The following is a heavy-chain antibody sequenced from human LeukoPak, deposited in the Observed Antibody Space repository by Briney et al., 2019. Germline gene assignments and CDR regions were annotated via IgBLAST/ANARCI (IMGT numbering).Heavy chain of an antibody. D-gene: IGHD6-13*01. Sequence: GGSLRLSCAASGFTFSSYGMHWVRQAPGKGLEWVAVIWYDGSNKYYADSVKGRFTISRDNAKNSLYLQMNSLRAEDTAVYYCARARGGIAAATFDYWGQGTLVTVSS. CDR2: IWYDGSNK. CDR1: GFTFSSYG. V-gene: IGHV3-33*01. CDR3: ARARGGIAAATFDY. J-gene: IGHJ4*02.